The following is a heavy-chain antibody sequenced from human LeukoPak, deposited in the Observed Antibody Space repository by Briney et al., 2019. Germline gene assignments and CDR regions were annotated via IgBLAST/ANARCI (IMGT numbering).Heavy chain of an antibody. CDR3: AKMPVSTRSKYYFDY. D-gene: IGHD5/OR15-5a*01. J-gene: IGHJ4*02. CDR1: GFIFSSYA. Sequence: GGSLRLSCAASGFIFSSYAMHWVRQAPGKGLEWVAVISYDGSKKYYADSVKGRFTISRDNSKNTLYLQMNSLRAEDTAVYYCAKMPVSTRSKYYFDYWGQGTLVTVSS. CDR2: ISYDGSKK. V-gene: IGHV3-30-3*02.